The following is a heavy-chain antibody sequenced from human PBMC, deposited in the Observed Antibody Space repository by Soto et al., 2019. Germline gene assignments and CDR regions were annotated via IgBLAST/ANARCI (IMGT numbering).Heavy chain of an antibody. CDR1: GGSISSGTSY. D-gene: IGHD2-21*02. CDR3: ASIPRRGYSYGIDY. CDR2: IYFTGAT. Sequence: QMQLQESGPGLVKPSQTLSLTCNVSGGSISSGTSYWTWIRQHPGEGLEWIGHIYFTGATYSNPSLRSRLTMSGDTSKNQFSLKLTSVTAADTATYYCASIPRRGYSYGIDYWGQGTLVTVSS. J-gene: IGHJ4*02. V-gene: IGHV4-31*03.